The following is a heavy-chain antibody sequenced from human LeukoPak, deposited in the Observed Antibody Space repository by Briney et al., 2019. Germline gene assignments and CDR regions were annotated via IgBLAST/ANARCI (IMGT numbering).Heavy chain of an antibody. D-gene: IGHD3-22*01. J-gene: IGHJ4*02. V-gene: IGHV3-7*01. CDR3: ARDHPPQYHYYDSSGYYYPDY. CDR1: GFTFSSYW. Sequence: GGSLRLSCAASGFTFSSYWMSWVRQAPGKGLEWVANIKQDGSEKYYVDSVKGRFTISRDNAKNSLYLQMNSLRAEDTAVYYCARDHPPQYHYYDSSGYYYPDYWGQGTLVTVSS. CDR2: IKQDGSEK.